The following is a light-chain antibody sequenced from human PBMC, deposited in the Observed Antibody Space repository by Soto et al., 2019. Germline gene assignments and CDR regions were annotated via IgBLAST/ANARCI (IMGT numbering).Light chain of an antibody. V-gene: IGKV1D-16*01. J-gene: IGKJ1*01. Sequence: DIQMTQSPSSVSASVGDRVTITCRASQGIGSWLAWYQQKPGKDPKLLIYATSRLQSGVPSRFSGSGSGTDFTLSISSLQPEDVATYYCQHYNSYSEAFGQGTKVDIK. CDR1: QGIGSW. CDR3: QHYNSYSEA. CDR2: ATS.